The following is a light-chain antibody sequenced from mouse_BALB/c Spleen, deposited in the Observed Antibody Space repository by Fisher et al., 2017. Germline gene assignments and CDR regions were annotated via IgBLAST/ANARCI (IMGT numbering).Light chain of an antibody. Sequence: IVITQTPAIMSASPGEKVTMTCSASSSVSYMYWYQQKPGSSPRLLIYDTSNLASGVPARFSGSGSGTSYSLTISRMEAEDAATYYCQQWSSNPPTFGGGTKLEIK. CDR2: DTS. CDR3: QQWSSNPPT. J-gene: IGKJ2*01. V-gene: IGKV4-55*01. CDR1: SSVSY.